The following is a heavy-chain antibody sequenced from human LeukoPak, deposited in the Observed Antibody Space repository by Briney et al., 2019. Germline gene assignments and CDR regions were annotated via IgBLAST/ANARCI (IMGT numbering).Heavy chain of an antibody. Sequence: GASVKVSCKASGYTFTSYYMHWVRQAPGQGLEWMGIINPSGGSTSYAQKFQGRVTMTRDTSTSTVYMELSSLRSEDTAVYYCARDIVATISRDDAFDIWGQGTMVTVSS. D-gene: IGHD5-12*01. CDR1: GYTFTSYY. CDR2: INPSGGST. V-gene: IGHV1-46*01. CDR3: ARDIVATISRDDAFDI. J-gene: IGHJ3*02.